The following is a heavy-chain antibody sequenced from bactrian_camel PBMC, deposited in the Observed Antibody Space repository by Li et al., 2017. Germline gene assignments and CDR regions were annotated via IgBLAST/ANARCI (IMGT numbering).Heavy chain of an antibody. CDR3: AILCGGTRS. CDR2: ISMYGSST. J-gene: IGHJ6*01. D-gene: IGHD7*01. CDR1: GLSFSNYA. Sequence: QLVESGGGLVQPGGSLRLSCAVSGLSFSNYAMTWVRQAPGKGLEWVASISMYGSSTFYSDSVKGRFTLSQDNAKSTVYLQMNSLNTEDTAVYYCAILCGGTRSWGQGTQVTVS. V-gene: IGHV3S40*01.